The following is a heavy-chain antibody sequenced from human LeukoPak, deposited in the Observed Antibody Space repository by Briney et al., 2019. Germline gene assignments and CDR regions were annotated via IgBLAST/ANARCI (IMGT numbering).Heavy chain of an antibody. Sequence: GGTLRLSCAVSGITLSNYGMSWVRQAPGKGLEWVAGISDCGGRTNYADSVKGRFTISRDNPKNTLYLQMNSLRAEDTAVYFCAKRGVVIRVILVGFHKEAYYFDSWGQGALVTVSS. J-gene: IGHJ4*02. D-gene: IGHD3-22*01. CDR1: GITLSNYG. CDR3: AKRGVVIRVILVGFHKEAYYFDS. CDR2: ISDCGGRT. V-gene: IGHV3-23*01.